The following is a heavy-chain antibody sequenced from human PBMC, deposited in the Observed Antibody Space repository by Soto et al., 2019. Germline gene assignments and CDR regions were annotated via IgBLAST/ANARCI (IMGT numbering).Heavy chain of an antibody. D-gene: IGHD3-3*01. V-gene: IGHV3-15*01. J-gene: IGHJ3*02. CDR3: TTDLLFPGYDFWSGYYSYAFDI. Sequence: PGESLKISCAASGFTFSNAWMSWVRQAPGKGLEWVGRIKSKNDGGTTDYATPVKGRFTISRDDSKNTQYLQMNRLKTEDTVVYYCTTDLLFPGYDFWSGYYSYAFDIWGQGTMVTVSS. CDR2: IKSKNDGGTT. CDR1: GFTFSNAW.